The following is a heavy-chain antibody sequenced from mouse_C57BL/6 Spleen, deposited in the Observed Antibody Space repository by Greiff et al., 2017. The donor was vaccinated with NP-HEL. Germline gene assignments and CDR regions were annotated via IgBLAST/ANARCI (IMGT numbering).Heavy chain of an antibody. J-gene: IGHJ2*01. V-gene: IGHV1-22*01. CDR3: ARGTNYFDY. Sequence: EVQLQQSGPELVKPGASVKMSCKASGYTFTDYNMHWVKQSHGQSLEWIGYINPNSGGTSYNQQFKGKATLTVNKSSSTAYMELRSLTSEDSAVYYCARGTNYFDYWGQGTTLTVSS. CDR2: INPNSGGT. CDR1: GYTFTDYN. D-gene: IGHD3-1*01.